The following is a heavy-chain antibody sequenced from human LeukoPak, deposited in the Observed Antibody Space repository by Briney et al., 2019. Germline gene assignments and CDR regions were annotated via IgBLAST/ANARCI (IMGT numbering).Heavy chain of an antibody. J-gene: IGHJ4*02. CDR2: ISGYQGST. V-gene: IGHV1-18*01. D-gene: IGHD5-24*01. CDR3: ARSELGTSTAGPFNY. Sequence: ASVKVSCNASGYTFSNYGITWVRQALGQRLEWMGWISGYQGSTKYAQNFQGRVTMTIDTSTSTAYMALRSLRSDDTAISFCARSELGTSTAGPFNYWGQGTLVAVSS. CDR1: GYTFSNYG.